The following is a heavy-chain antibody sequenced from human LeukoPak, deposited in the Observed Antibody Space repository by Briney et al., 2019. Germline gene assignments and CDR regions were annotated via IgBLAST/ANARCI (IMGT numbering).Heavy chain of an antibody. V-gene: IGHV3-73*01. D-gene: IGHD2-15*01. CDR3: TRDRGTYNWFDP. Sequence: GGSLRLSCAASGFTLSSYAMSWVRQAPGKGLEWVGHIDKKDNLYATAYAESVKGRFTISRDDSKDTAFLHMDSLKTEDTALYYCTRDRGTYNWFDPWGQGTLVTVSS. J-gene: IGHJ5*02. CDR2: IDKKDNLYAT. CDR1: GFTLSSYA.